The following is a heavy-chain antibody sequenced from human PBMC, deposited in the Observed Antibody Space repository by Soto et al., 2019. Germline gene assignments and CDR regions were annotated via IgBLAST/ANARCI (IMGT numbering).Heavy chain of an antibody. D-gene: IGHD3-3*01. CDR1: GYTFTSYS. V-gene: IGHV1-46*01. Sequence: ASVKVSCKASGYTFTSYSMHWVRQAPGQGLEWMGIINPSSGRTSYAQNFQGRVTMTSDTSTSIVYMEMSSLKSEDTAVYYCARDHNFGFIFYAMDVWGQGTTVTVSS. CDR3: ARDHNFGFIFYAMDV. CDR2: INPSSGRT. J-gene: IGHJ6*02.